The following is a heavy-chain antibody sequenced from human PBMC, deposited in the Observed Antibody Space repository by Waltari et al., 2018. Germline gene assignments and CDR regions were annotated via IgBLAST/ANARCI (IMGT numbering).Heavy chain of an antibody. CDR3: ARLRVEARPEGFDI. Sequence: EVQLVQSGVEVKKPGESLKISCKGSGYRFNSYWIGWVRQMPGEGLEWMGIIYPGEFNIRYSPSFRGQVTISADKSISTAFLQWSSLRASDTAIYYCARLRVEARPEGFDIWGQGTMVTVSS. CDR2: IYPGEFNI. J-gene: IGHJ3*02. D-gene: IGHD2-15*01. CDR1: GYRFNSYW. V-gene: IGHV5-51*01.